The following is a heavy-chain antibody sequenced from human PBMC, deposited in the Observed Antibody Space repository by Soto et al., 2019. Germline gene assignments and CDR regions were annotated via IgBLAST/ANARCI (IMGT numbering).Heavy chain of an antibody. CDR3: ARDFGSDWYTNNWFDP. CDR1: GYTFTSYT. V-gene: IGHV1-3*01. D-gene: IGHD2-21*02. J-gene: IGHJ5*02. Sequence: GASVKVSCKASGYTFTSYTMHWVRQAPGQRLEWMGWITAGNGNTKYSQKFQGRVTITRDTSASTVYMELNSLTSEDTAVYYCARDFGSDWYTNNWFDPWGQGTLVTVSS. CDR2: ITAGNGNT.